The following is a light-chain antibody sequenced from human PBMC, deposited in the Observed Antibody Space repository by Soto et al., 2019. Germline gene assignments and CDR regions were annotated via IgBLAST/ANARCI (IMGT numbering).Light chain of an antibody. CDR3: QQYGSSPPRT. CDR2: GAS. J-gene: IGKJ1*01. CDR1: QIIMRKY. V-gene: IGKV3-20*01. Sequence: EIVLTQSPGTLSLSPGERATLSCRASQIIMRKYLAWYQQKPGQAPRLLIYGASTRATDVPDRFSGSGSGADFTLSISRLEPEDFAVYYCQQYGSSPPRTFGQGTKVDIK.